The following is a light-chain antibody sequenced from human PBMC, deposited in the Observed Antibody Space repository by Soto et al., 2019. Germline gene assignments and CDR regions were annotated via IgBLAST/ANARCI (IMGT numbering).Light chain of an antibody. Sequence: DIQMTQSPSSVSASVGDRVTITCRASQGIRSWLAWYQQKPGKAPKLLIYAASNLQSGVPSRFSGSGSETDFTLTISSLQPEDFATYYCQQGNSFPPTFDQGTKVEIK. V-gene: IGKV1-12*01. CDR3: QQGNSFPPT. CDR1: QGIRSW. J-gene: IGKJ1*01. CDR2: AAS.